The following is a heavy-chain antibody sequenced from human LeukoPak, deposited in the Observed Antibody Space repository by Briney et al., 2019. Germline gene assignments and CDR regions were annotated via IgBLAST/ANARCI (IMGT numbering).Heavy chain of an antibody. J-gene: IGHJ3*02. CDR2: ISYDGSNK. CDR3: ARERSHAFDI. Sequence: APHKKQEWVAVISYDGSNKYYADSVKGRFTISRDNSKDTLYLQMNSLRAEDTAVYYCARERSHAFDIWGQGTMVTVSS. V-gene: IGHV3-30-3*01.